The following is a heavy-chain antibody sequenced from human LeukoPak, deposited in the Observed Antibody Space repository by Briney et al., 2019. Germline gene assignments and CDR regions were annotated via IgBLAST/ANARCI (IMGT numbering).Heavy chain of an antibody. CDR3: ARAAAANRYNWFDP. D-gene: IGHD6-13*01. Sequence: PSETLSLTCTVSGYSISSGYYWGWIRQPPGKGLGWIGSIYYSGSTYYNPSLKSRVTISVDTSKNHFSLKLSSVTAADTAVYYCARAAAANRYNWFDPWGQGTLVTVSS. J-gene: IGHJ5*02. CDR2: IYYSGST. CDR1: GYSISSGYY. V-gene: IGHV4-38-2*02.